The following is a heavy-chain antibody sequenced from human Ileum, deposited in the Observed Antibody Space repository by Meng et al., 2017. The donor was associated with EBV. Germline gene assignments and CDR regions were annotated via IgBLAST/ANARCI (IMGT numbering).Heavy chain of an antibody. CDR1: GDSMTNNNW. CDR3: ARTGVGLAFDY. D-gene: IGHD2-8*01. V-gene: IGHV4-4*02. Sequence: QEQLRESGPGLVKASGSLSLTCGVSGDSMTNNNWWTWVRQPPGKGLEWIGEIYHSGSTNYNPSLQSRATISVDMSKKQFSLKLRSVTAADTAVYYCARTGVGLAFDYWGLGTLVT. CDR2: IYHSGST. J-gene: IGHJ4*02.